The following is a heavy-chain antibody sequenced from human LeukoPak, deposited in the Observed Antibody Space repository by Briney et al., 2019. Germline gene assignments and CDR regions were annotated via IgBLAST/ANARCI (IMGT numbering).Heavy chain of an antibody. J-gene: IGHJ4*02. CDR2: IKTKTDGGTT. Sequence: GGSLRLSCGASGFTFSTAWMSWVRQAPGKGLEWVGRIKTKTDGGTTGYAAPVKGRFTISRDDSKDTLYLQMNSLKTEDTAVYYCTTGHHDYYDSSGYLTIAYWGQGTLVTVSS. CDR1: GFTFSTAW. CDR3: TTGHHDYYDSSGYLTIAY. D-gene: IGHD3-22*01. V-gene: IGHV3-15*01.